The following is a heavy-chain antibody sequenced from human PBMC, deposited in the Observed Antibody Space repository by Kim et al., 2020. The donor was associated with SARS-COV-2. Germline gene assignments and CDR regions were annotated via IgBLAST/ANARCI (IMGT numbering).Heavy chain of an antibody. D-gene: IGHD3-10*01. CDR3: ASDFGAFDI. V-gene: IGHV4-4*02. CDR2: T. Sequence: TNYNPSLKSRVTISVDKSKNQFSLKLSSVTAADTAVYYCASDFGAFDIWGQGTMVTVSS. J-gene: IGHJ3*02.